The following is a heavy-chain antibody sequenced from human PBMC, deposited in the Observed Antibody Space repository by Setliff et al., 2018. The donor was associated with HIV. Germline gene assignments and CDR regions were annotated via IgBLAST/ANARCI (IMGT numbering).Heavy chain of an antibody. CDR1: GGSFSGYY. D-gene: IGHD6-13*01. CDR2: INHSGKT. CDR3: AREGGTGRSSWYGTYWYDP. Sequence: SETLSLTCAVYGGSFSGYYWTWIRQPPGKGLEWIGDINHSGKTNYNRSLKSRVTISLDTSKNQFSLRLTSVTAADTAVYYCAREGGTGRSSWYGTYWYDPWGQGTLVTVSS. J-gene: IGHJ5*02. V-gene: IGHV4-34*01.